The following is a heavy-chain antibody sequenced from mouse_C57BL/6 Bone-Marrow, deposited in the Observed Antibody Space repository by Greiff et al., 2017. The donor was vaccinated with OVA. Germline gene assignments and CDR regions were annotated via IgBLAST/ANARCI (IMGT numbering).Heavy chain of an antibody. D-gene: IGHD1-1*01. Sequence: QVQLKQPGAELVKPGASVKLSCKASGYTFTSYWMHWVKQRPGQGLEWIGMIHPNSGSTNYNEKFKSKATLTVDKSSSTAYMQLSSLTSEDSAVCYCARLGGSRAMDYWGQGTSVTVSS. CDR3: ARLGGSRAMDY. CDR1: GYTFTSYW. V-gene: IGHV1-64*01. J-gene: IGHJ4*01. CDR2: IHPNSGST.